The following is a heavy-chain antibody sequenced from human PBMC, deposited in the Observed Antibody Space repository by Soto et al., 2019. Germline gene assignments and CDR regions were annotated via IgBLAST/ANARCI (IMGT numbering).Heavy chain of an antibody. D-gene: IGHD3-10*01. CDR3: AKAGSLVGEGDYCFDY. Sequence: SETLSLTCTVSGGSISSYYWSWIRQPPGKGLEWIGYIYYSGSTYYNPSLKSRVTISVDTSKNQFFLKLSSVTAADTAVYYCAKAGSLVGEGDYCFDYWGQGTLVTVSS. J-gene: IGHJ4*02. CDR2: IYYSGST. V-gene: IGHV4-59*12. CDR1: GGSISSYY.